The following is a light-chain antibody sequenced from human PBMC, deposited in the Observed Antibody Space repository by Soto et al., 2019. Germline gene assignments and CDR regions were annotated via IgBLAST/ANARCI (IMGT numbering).Light chain of an antibody. Sequence: DIVMTQSPSTLSASVGDEVTITCRASQSISSWLAWYQQKPGRSPTLLIYDASTLETGVPSRFSGSGSGTQFTLTISSLQPDDFATYYCQHYNSYSEAFGQGTKV. CDR1: QSISSW. CDR2: DAS. V-gene: IGKV1-5*01. J-gene: IGKJ1*01. CDR3: QHYNSYSEA.